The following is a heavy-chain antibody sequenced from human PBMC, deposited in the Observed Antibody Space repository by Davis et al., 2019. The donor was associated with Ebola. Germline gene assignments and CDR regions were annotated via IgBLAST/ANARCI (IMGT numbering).Heavy chain of an antibody. CDR2: INHSGST. J-gene: IGHJ4*02. CDR3: ASLLTYYYGSGTYSSPYYFDH. CDR1: GGSFSGYY. D-gene: IGHD3-10*01. Sequence: SETLSLTCAVYGGSFSGYYWSWIRQPPGKGLEWIGEINHSGSTNYNPSLKSRVTISVDTSKNQFSLKLSSVTAADTVVYYCASLLTYYYGSGTYSSPYYFDHWGQGTLVTVSS. V-gene: IGHV4-34*01.